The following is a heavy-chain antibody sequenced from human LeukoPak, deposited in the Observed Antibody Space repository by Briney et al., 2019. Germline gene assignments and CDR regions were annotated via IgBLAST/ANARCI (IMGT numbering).Heavy chain of an antibody. Sequence: GGSLRLSCAASGFTFTAYLIHWVRQAPGKGLEWVAVMSSDGNAMFYADSVKGRFTISRDNSKNTLYLQMNSLRAEDTAVYYCARESFTSGSGSYYLDYWGQGTLVTVSS. CDR2: MSSDGNAM. V-gene: IGHV3-30-3*01. CDR3: ARESFTSGSGSYYLDY. CDR1: GFTFTAYL. J-gene: IGHJ4*02. D-gene: IGHD3-10*01.